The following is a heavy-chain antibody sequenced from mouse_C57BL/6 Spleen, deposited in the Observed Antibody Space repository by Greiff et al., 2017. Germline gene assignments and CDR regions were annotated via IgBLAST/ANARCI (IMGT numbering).Heavy chain of an antibody. V-gene: IGHV1-82*01. Sequence: VKLMESGPELVNPGASVKISCKASGYAFSSSWMNWVKQRPGKGLEWIGRIYPGDGDTNYNGKFKGKATLTADKSSSTAYMQLSSLTSEDSAVYFCAKYSYYFDYWGQGTTLTVSS. D-gene: IGHD5-1*01. CDR3: AKYSYYFDY. CDR1: GYAFSSSW. CDR2: IYPGDGDT. J-gene: IGHJ2*01.